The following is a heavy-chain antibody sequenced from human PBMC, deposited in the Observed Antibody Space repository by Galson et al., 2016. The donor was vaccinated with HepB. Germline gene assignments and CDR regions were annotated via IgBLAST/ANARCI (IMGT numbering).Heavy chain of an antibody. D-gene: IGHD2-15*01. CDR2: IIPIVDSP. V-gene: IGHV1-69*13. Sequence: SVKVSCKATGGTFSRNAISWVRQAPGQGLEWMGGIIPIVDSPIYAQKFQDRVTITADEYTTTAYRELSSLRSDDTAIYYCASLTWLAASDLAASDTWGQGTLVTVSS. CDR1: GGTFSRNA. CDR3: ASLTWLAASDLAASDT. J-gene: IGHJ1*01.